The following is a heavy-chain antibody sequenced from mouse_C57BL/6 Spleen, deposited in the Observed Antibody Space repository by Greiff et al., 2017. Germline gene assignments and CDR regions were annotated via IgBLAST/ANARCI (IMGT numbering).Heavy chain of an antibody. Sequence: EVKLQESGGGLVQPGGSMKLSCAASGFTFSDAWMDWVRQSPEKGLEWVAEIRNKANNHATYYAESVKGRFTISRDDSKSSVYLQMNSLRAEDTGIYYCTRLRGYRYAMDYWGQGTSVTVSS. CDR3: TRLRGYRYAMDY. V-gene: IGHV6-6*01. CDR1: GFTFSDAW. J-gene: IGHJ4*01. D-gene: IGHD2-2*01. CDR2: IRNKANNHAT.